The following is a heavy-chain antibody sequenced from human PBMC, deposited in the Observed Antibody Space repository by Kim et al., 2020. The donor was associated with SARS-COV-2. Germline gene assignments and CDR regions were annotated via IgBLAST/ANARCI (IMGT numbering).Heavy chain of an antibody. V-gene: IGHV3-9*01. CDR1: GFKFERFA. J-gene: IGHJ4*02. Sequence: GGSLRLSCEMSGFKFERFAVHWVRQPPGKGLEWVSGLSLDSDRIGYADSVKGRFTVSRDKAKDTLYLQMDSLRIEDTAFYYCTRDHVPGGAAYWGQGTLVTVSS. D-gene: IGHD2-15*01. CDR2: LSLDSDRI. CDR3: TRDHVPGGAAY.